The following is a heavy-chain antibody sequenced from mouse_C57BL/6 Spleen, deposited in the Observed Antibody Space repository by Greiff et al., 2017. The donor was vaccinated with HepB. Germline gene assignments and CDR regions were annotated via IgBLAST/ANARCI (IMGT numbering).Heavy chain of an antibody. CDR1: GYTFTRYW. CDR3: SRRIITTVVATGFDY. CDR2: IHPNSGST. D-gene: IGHD1-1*01. V-gene: IGHV1-64*01. J-gene: IGHJ2*01. Sequence: QVQLQQPGAELVKPGASVKLSCKASGYTFTRYWMHWVKQRPGQGLEWIGMIHPNSGSTNNNEKFKIKATLTVDKSSSTAYMQLSSLTSEDSAVYYCSRRIITTVVATGFDYWGQVTTLTVSS.